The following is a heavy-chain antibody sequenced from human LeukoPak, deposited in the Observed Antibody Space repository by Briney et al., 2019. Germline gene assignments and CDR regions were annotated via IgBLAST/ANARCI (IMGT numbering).Heavy chain of an antibody. D-gene: IGHD3-22*01. J-gene: IGHJ4*02. CDR2: IYHSGST. V-gene: IGHV4-4*02. CDR1: GGSISSSNW. Sequence: PSGTLSLTCAVSGGSISSSNWWSWVRQPPGKGLEWMGEIYHSGSTNYNPPLKSRVTRSVDKSKHQFSLKRSSVTAADTAVYYCARGAYYQDYWGQGTLVTVSS. CDR3: ARGAYYQDY.